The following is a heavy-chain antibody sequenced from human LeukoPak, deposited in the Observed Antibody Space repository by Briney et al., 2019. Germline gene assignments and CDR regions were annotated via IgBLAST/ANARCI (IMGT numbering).Heavy chain of an antibody. J-gene: IGHJ3*02. D-gene: IGHD2-15*01. Sequence: GGSLRLSCAASGFTFSDYSMNWVRQAPGKGLEWVASISSSSPYIYYTDSVKGRFTISRDNAKNSLYLQMNSLRAEDTAVYYCAPYRASQRYCSGGSCHTMGDDAFDIWGQGTMVTVSS. CDR1: GFTFSDYS. CDR3: APYRASQRYCSGGSCHTMGDDAFDI. CDR2: ISSSSPYI. V-gene: IGHV3-21*01.